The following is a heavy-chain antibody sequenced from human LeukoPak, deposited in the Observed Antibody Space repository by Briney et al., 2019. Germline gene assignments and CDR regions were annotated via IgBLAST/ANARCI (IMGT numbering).Heavy chain of an antibody. CDR2: IYTSGST. J-gene: IGHJ4*02. Sequence: SRNLSLTCTGSVGAISSYYWSWIRQPAGKRLEWSGRIYTSGSTNYNASLKSRVSMSVDTSKNQFSLKLSSATAADTAVFYCARENSGTYREFDYWGQGTLVTVSS. D-gene: IGHD1-26*01. V-gene: IGHV4-4*07. CDR1: VGAISSYY. CDR3: ARENSGTYREFDY.